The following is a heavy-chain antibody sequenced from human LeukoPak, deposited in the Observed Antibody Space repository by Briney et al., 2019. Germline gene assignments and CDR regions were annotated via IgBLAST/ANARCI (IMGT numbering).Heavy chain of an antibody. V-gene: IGHV4-61*01. CDR1: GGSVSSGSYY. CDR2: IYYSGTT. D-gene: IGHD1-14*01. J-gene: IGHJ4*02. Sequence: SETLSLTCSVSGGSVSSGSYYWSWIRQPPGKGLEWIGYIYYSGTTNYNPSPKSRVTMSIDTSKNLFSLKVSSMTAADTAVYYCARDGNQPWFDYWGQGTLVTVSS. CDR3: ARDGNQPWFDY.